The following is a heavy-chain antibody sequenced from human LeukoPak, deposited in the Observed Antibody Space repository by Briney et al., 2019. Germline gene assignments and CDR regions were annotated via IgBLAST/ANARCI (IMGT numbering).Heavy chain of an antibody. CDR3: AKFENYYDSSGYDFDY. Sequence: GGSLRLSCAASGFTFSSYGMHWVRQAPGKGLEWVAVISYDGSNKYYADSVKGRFTISRDNSKNTLYLQMNSLRAEDTAVYCCAKFENYYDSSGYDFDYWGQGTLVTVSS. CDR1: GFTFSSYG. D-gene: IGHD3-22*01. J-gene: IGHJ4*02. V-gene: IGHV3-30*18. CDR2: ISYDGSNK.